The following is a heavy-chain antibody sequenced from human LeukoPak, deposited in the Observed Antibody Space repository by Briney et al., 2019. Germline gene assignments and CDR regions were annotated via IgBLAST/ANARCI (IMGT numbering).Heavy chain of an antibody. CDR2: ISYDGSNK. CDR3: ARDIRREMAIPFDI. CDR1: GFTFSSYG. Sequence: GRSLRLSCAASGFTFSSYGMHWVRQAPGKGLEWVAVISYDGSNKYYADSVKGRFTISRDNSKNTLYLQMNSLRVEDTAVYHCARDIRREMAIPFDIWGQGTMVTVSS. V-gene: IGHV3-30*03. D-gene: IGHD5-24*01. J-gene: IGHJ3*02.